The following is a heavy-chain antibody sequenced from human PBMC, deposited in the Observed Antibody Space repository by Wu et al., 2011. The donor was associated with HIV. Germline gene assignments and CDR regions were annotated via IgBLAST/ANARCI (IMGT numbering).Heavy chain of an antibody. CDR1: GGTFSRYA. J-gene: IGHJ4*02. Sequence: QIQLVQSGAEVKKPGSSVKVSCKASGGTFSRYAISWVRQAPGHGLEWMGEIIPLSGTAKYAQKFRGRVTITTDDSTSTGYMELTSLRSEDTAVYYCATLGYCSGGSCYYGGGYWGQGTLVTVSS. CDR2: IIPLSGTA. CDR3: ATLGYCSGGSCYYGGGY. D-gene: IGHD2-15*01. V-gene: IGHV1-69*05.